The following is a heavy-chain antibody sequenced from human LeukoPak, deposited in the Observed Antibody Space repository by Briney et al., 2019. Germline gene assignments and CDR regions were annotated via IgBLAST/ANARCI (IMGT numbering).Heavy chain of an antibody. CDR1: GFTFSSYT. D-gene: IGHD7-27*01. CDR3: AKDGINWGSYFDY. V-gene: IGHV3-23*01. Sequence: GGSLRLSCAASGFTFSSYTINWVRQAPGKGLEWVSGITGSGGGTYYADSVRGRFTISRDNSKNTLYLQMDSLRAEDTAVYYCAKDGINWGSYFDYWGQGTLVTVSS. J-gene: IGHJ4*02. CDR2: ITGSGGGT.